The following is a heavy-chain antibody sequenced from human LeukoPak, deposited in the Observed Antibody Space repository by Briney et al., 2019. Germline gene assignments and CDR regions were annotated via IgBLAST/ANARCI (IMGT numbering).Heavy chain of an antibody. CDR1: EVTFSTYA. CDR2: ISSRGGTI. Sequence: SGGSLRRSCAGTEVTFSTYAMNWVRQAPGKGLEWVSYISSRGGTIYYADSVKVRFTISRDNARNSLYLQMNSLRAEDTAVYYCARERYDILTGYYPTLDFDYWGQGTLVTVSS. D-gene: IGHD3-9*01. CDR3: ARERYDILTGYYPTLDFDY. V-gene: IGHV3-48*03. J-gene: IGHJ4*02.